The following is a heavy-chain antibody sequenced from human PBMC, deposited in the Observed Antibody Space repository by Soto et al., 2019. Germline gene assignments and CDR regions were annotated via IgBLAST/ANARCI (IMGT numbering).Heavy chain of an antibody. CDR2: INPKSGDT. V-gene: IGHV1-2*02. CDR3: ARSSGGYSYNGMDV. D-gene: IGHD1-26*01. J-gene: IGHJ6*02. CDR1: GYTFTGYY. Sequence: QEQLVQSGAEVKQPGASVKVSCKASGYTFTGYYIHWVLQAPGQGLEWMGWINPKSGDTKYAQKFQGRVTVTRDTSISTAYMELSRLRADDTAVYYCARSSGGYSYNGMDVWGQGTTVTVAS.